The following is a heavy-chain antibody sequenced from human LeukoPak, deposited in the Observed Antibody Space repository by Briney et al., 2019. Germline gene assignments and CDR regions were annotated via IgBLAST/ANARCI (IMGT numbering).Heavy chain of an antibody. Sequence: ASVKVSCRASGYTFTIYYMHWVRQAPGQGLEWMGIINPSGGSTSYAQKFQGRVTITSDTSTSTVYMELSSLRSEDPAVYYGARGSSDLGYWGQGTLVTVSS. CDR3: ARGSSDLGY. V-gene: IGHV1-46*01. D-gene: IGHD6-6*01. CDR1: GYTFTIYY. CDR2: INPSGGST. J-gene: IGHJ4*02.